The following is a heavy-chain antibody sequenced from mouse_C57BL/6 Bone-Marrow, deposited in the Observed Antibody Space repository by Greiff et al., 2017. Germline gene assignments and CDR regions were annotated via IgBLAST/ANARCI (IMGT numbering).Heavy chain of an antibody. CDR1: GFNIKDDY. J-gene: IGHJ4*01. D-gene: IGHD2-3*01. V-gene: IGHV14-4*01. CDR2: IDPENGDT. Sequence: EVQLQQSGAELVRPGASVKLSCTASGFNIKDDYMHWVKQRPEQGLEWIGWIDPENGDTEYASKFQGKATITADPSSNTAYLQLSSLTSEDTAVYYCTTDGCYAMDYWGQGTSVTVSS. CDR3: TTDGCYAMDY.